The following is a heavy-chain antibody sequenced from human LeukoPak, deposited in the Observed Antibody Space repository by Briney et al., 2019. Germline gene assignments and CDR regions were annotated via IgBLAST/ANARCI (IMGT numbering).Heavy chain of an antibody. Sequence: GGSLRLSCAASGFTFSSYAMSWVRQAPGKGLEWVSAISGSGGSTYYADSVKGRFTISRDNSKNTLYLQMNSLRAEDTAVYYCANRGGSSWGGFDYWGQGTLVTVSS. CDR3: ANRGGSSWGGFDY. J-gene: IGHJ4*02. CDR2: ISGSGGST. D-gene: IGHD6-13*01. V-gene: IGHV3-23*01. CDR1: GFTFSSYA.